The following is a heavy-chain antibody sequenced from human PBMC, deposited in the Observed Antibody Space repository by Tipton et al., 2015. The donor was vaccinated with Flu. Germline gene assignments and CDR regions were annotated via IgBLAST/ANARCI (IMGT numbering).Heavy chain of an antibody. J-gene: IGHJ4*02. Sequence: TLSLTCAVSGGSIDKSGYYWGWVRQPPGKRLELIGSIYPSGTTYYNPSLKSRVTISVDTSKSQFSLMLRSVTAADTAVYYCARLSYYDVDLKNFYFDYWGQGALVTVSS. D-gene: IGHD3-10*02. CDR3: ARLSYYDVDLKNFYFDY. CDR1: GGSIDKSGYY. V-gene: IGHV4-39*01. CDR2: IYPSGTT.